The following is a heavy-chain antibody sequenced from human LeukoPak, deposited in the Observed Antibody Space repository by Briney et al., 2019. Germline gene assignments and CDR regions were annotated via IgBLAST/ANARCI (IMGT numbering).Heavy chain of an antibody. Sequence: PGGSLRLSCAASGFAFGDFWMSWVRQTPGKGLESVANIKQDGSAKEYVDSVKGRFTISRDNAKNSLYLQMNNLREDDTGVYYCARALWGSGWLYWGQGTLVTVSS. CDR2: IKQDGSAK. CDR3: ARALWGSGWLY. D-gene: IGHD6-19*01. V-gene: IGHV3-7*01. CDR1: GFAFGDFW. J-gene: IGHJ4*02.